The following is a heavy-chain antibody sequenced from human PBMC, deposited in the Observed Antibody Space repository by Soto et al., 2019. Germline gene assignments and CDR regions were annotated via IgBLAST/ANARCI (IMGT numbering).Heavy chain of an antibody. J-gene: IGHJ4*02. Sequence: SETLSLTCTVSGGSISSYYWSWIRQSPGKGLEWIGYIYYTGYTNYNPSLKSRVTISVDTSKNQFSLNVSSVTAADTAVYYCARVKWFGESGFDYRGQGTLVTVSS. V-gene: IGHV4-59*01. CDR2: IYYTGYT. CDR3: ARVKWFGESGFDY. D-gene: IGHD3-10*01. CDR1: GGSISSYY.